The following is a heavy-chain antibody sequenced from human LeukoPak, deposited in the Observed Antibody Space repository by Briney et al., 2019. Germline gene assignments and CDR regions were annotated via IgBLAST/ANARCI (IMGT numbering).Heavy chain of an antibody. J-gene: IGHJ5*02. CDR1: GFTFSSYG. V-gene: IGHV3-33*01. CDR3: ARDLSAVAVAGTGFDP. D-gene: IGHD6-19*01. CDR2: IWYDGRNK. Sequence: GGSLRLSCAASGFTFSSYGMHWVRQAPGKGLEWVAVIWYDGRNKYYADSVKGQFTISRDNSKNTLYLQMNSLRAEDTAVYYCARDLSAVAVAGTGFDPWGQGTLVTVSS.